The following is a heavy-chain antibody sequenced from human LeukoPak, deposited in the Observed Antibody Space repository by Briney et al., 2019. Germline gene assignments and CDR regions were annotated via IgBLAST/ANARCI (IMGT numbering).Heavy chain of an antibody. CDR2: INHSGST. Sequence: SETLSLTCAVYGGSYSGYYWSWIRQHPGKGLEWIGEINHSGSTNYNPSLKSRVTISVDTSKNQFSLKLSSVTAADTAVYYCARPSGYDFEYFDYWGQGTLVTVSS. D-gene: IGHD5-12*01. V-gene: IGHV4-34*01. CDR1: GGSYSGYY. CDR3: ARPSGYDFEYFDY. J-gene: IGHJ4*02.